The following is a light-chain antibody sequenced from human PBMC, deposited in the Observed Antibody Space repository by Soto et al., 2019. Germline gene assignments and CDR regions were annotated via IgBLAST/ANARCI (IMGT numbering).Light chain of an antibody. CDR1: QSISTW. V-gene: IGKV1-5*03. CDR3: QQYYSYSPLT. CDR2: KAS. Sequence: IQMTQSPATLPASVGDRVTITCRANQSISTWLAWYQQKPGKDPNLLIYKASRLETRVPTMFSGSGSGTEITLTISLRQPADVATNYCQQYYSYSPLTFGRGSKVEI. J-gene: IGKJ4*01.